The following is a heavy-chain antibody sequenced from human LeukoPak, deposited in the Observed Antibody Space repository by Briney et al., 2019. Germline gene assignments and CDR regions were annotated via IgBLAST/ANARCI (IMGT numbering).Heavy chain of an antibody. D-gene: IGHD3-3*01. CDR2: IRYDGSNK. CDR3: ARGSRFGVVERDAFDI. J-gene: IGHJ3*02. V-gene: IGHV3-30*02. Sequence: GGSLRLSCAASGFTFSSYGMHWVRQAPGKGLEWVAFIRYDGSNKYYADSVKGRFTISRDNSKNTLYLQMNSLRAEDTAVYYCARGSRFGVVERDAFDIWGQGTMVTVSS. CDR1: GFTFSSYG.